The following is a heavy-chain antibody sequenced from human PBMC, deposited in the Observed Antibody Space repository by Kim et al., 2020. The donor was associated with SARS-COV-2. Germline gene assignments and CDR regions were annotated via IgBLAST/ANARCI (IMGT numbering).Heavy chain of an antibody. V-gene: IGHV3-9*01. D-gene: IGHD3-16*01. CDR3: AKDMWGGSASYWYFDV. Sequence: VKGRFTISREDAKNSMYLHMSSLRTEDTAFYYCAKDMWGGSASYWYFDVWGRGTLVTVSS. J-gene: IGHJ2*01.